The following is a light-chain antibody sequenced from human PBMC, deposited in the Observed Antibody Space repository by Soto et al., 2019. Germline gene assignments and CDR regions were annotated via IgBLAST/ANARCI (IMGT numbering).Light chain of an antibody. J-gene: IGLJ2*01. V-gene: IGLV4-69*01. CDR2: VNSDGSH. CDR3: QTWGTGILVV. Sequence: QAVVTQSPSASASLGASVKLTCTLSSGHSRSAIAWHQQQPEKGPRYLMRVNSDGSHNKGDGIPDRFSGSSSGAERYLTISSLQSEDEADYYCQTWGTGILVVFGGGTQLTVL. CDR1: SGHSRSA.